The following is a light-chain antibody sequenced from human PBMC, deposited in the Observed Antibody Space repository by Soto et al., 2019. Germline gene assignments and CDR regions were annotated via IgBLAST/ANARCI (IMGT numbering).Light chain of an antibody. CDR3: STWDDSLNGWV. V-gene: IGLV1-44*01. J-gene: IGLJ3*02. CDR1: SSNIGRDT. Sequence: QPVLTQPPSVSGTPGLRVTISCSGGSSNIGRDTVNWYQQLPGTAPKLLMFNDDQRPSGVPVRFSGSRSGTSASLAISGLQSDDEADYFCSTWDDSLNGWVFGGGTKLTVL. CDR2: NDD.